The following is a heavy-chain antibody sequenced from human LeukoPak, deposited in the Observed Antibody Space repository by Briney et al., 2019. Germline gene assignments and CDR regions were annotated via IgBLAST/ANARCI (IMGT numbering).Heavy chain of an antibody. CDR2: IIPIFGTA. D-gene: IGHD2-2*01. Sequence: SVKVSCKASGGTFSSYAISWVRQAPGQGLEWMGGIIPIFGTANYAQKFQGRVTITTDESTSTAYMELSSLRSEDTAMYYCARYMVLGYCSSTSCYRVFDCWGQGTLVTVSS. V-gene: IGHV1-69*05. CDR3: ARYMVLGYCSSTSCYRVFDC. J-gene: IGHJ4*02. CDR1: GGTFSSYA.